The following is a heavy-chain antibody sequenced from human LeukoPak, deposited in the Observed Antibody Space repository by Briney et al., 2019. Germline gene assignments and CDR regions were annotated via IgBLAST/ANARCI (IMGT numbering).Heavy chain of an antibody. CDR1: DYTFTSYG. D-gene: IGHD6-25*01. CDR3: ARLRAAPAFFDH. J-gene: IGHJ4*02. CDR2: VNTNNGDT. Sequence: ASVKVSCRASDYTFTSYGIAWVRQVPGQGLEWVGWVNTNNGDTNYAQKIQGRVTMTTDTSTTTAYMELRNLRSDDTAVYFCARLRAAPAFFDHWGQGTLVTVSS. V-gene: IGHV1-18*01.